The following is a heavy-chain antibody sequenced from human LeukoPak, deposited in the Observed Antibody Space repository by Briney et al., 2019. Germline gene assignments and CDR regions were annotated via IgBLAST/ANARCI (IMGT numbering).Heavy chain of an antibody. J-gene: IGHJ6*03. D-gene: IGHD2-15*01. CDR3: ARRIWNRGYYYYYYMDV. CDR2: INHSGST. Sequence: MSGGSLRLSCVGSGFTFSSYSMSWIRQPPGKGLEWIGEINHSGSTNYNPSLKSRVTISVDTSKNQFSLTLSSVTAADTAVYYCARRIWNRGYYYYYYMDVWGKGNTVTVSS. V-gene: IGHV4-34*01. CDR1: GFTFSSYS.